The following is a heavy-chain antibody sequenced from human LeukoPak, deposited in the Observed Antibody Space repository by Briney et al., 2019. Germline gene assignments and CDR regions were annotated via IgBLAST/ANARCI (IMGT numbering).Heavy chain of an antibody. CDR2: IYYSGST. Sequence: SETLSLTCTVSGGSISSSNYYWGWIRQPLGKGLEWIGSIYYSGSTYYNPSLKSRLTISVDRSRTQFSLNLGSVTAADTAVYYCARHSPVPTVVTPGLLDYWGQGTLVTVSS. D-gene: IGHD4-23*01. V-gene: IGHV4-39*01. CDR3: ARHSPVPTVVTPGLLDY. J-gene: IGHJ4*02. CDR1: GGSISSSNYY.